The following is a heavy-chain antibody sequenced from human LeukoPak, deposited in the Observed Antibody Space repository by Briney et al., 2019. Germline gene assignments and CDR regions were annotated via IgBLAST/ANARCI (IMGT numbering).Heavy chain of an antibody. V-gene: IGHV4-34*01. J-gene: IGHJ6*03. CDR1: GGSFSGYY. D-gene: IGHD3-22*01. CDR2: INHSGST. CDR3: ARYTYHYDSSGPFSHMDV. Sequence: PSETLSLTCAVYGGSFSGYYWSWIRQPPGKGLEWIGEINHSGSTNYNPSLKSRVTISVDTSKNQFSLKLSSVTAADTAVYYCARYTYHYDSSGPFSHMDVWGKGTTVTVSS.